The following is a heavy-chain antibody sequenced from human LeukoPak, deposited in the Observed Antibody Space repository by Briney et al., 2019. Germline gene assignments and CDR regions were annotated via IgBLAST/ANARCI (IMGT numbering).Heavy chain of an antibody. CDR1: GGSISSYY. CDR3: ARDTRTTVTSLRVGFDL. CDR2: IYYSGST. D-gene: IGHD4-17*01. V-gene: IGHV4-59*01. Sequence: SETLSLTCTVSGGSISSYYWSWIRQPPGKGLEWIGYIYYSGSTNYNPSLKSRVTMSVDTSKNQFSLKLSSVTAADTAVYYCARDTRTTVTSLRVGFDLWGHGTLVTVSS. J-gene: IGHJ2*01.